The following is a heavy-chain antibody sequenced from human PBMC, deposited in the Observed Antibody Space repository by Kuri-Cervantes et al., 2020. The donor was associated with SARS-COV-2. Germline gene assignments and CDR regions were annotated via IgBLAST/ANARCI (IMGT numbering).Heavy chain of an antibody. CDR1: GGSISSSSYY. CDR2: IYYSGST. CDR3: ARRASYGDFDY. Sequence: SETLSLTCTVSGGSISSSSYYWGWIRQPPGKGLEWIGSIYYSGSTNYNPSLKSRVTISVDTSKNQFSLKLSSVTAADTAVYYCARRASYGDFDYWGQGTLVTVSS. J-gene: IGHJ4*02. D-gene: IGHD4-17*01. V-gene: IGHV4-39*07.